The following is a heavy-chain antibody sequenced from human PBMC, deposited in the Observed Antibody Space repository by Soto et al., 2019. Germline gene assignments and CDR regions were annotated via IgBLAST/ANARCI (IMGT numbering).Heavy chain of an antibody. J-gene: IGHJ6*02. CDR2: ISYDGSNK. CDR3: AKEVWSGPMDV. V-gene: IGHV3-30*18. CDR1: GFTFSSYG. Sequence: QVQLVESGGGVVQPGRSLRLSCAASGFTFSSYGMHWVRQAPGKGLEWVAVISYDGSNKYYADSVKGRFTISRDNSKNTLYLQRNSLRAEDTAGYYWAKEVWSGPMDVWGQGTTVTVSS. D-gene: IGHD3-3*01.